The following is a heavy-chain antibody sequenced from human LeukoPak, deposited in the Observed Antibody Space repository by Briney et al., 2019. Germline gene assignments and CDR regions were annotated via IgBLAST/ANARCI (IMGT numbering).Heavy chain of an antibody. V-gene: IGHV4-59*12. J-gene: IGHJ4*02. CDR3: ARGPPPDFDC. CDR2: IYYSGST. Sequence: SETLSLTCTVSGGSISSYYWNWIRQPPGKGLEWIGYIYYSGSTNYNPSLKSRVTISVDTSKNQFSLNLRSVTAADTAVYYCARGPPPDFDCWGQGTLVTVSS. CDR1: GGSISSYY.